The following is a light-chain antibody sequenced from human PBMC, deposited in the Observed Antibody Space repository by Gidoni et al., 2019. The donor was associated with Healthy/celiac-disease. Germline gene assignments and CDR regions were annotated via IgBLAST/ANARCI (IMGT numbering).Light chain of an antibody. J-gene: IGKJ2*01. CDR1: QSISSY. CDR3: QQSYSTPYT. V-gene: IGKV1-39*01. CDR2: AAS. Sequence: DIQMTQSPSSLSASVGDRVTITCRASQSISSYLNWYQQKPGKAPKLLIYAASSLQSGVPSRFSGSGSGTDFTLTISSLQPEDFATYYCQQSYSTPYTFGQXPSWRSN.